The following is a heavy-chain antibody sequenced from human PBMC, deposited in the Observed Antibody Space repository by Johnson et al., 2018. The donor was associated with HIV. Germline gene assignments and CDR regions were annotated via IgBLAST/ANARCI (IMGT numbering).Heavy chain of an antibody. J-gene: IGHJ3*02. CDR2: ISGDGSSS. V-gene: IGHV3-43*01. D-gene: IGHD6-6*01. Sequence: VQLVESGGGVVQPGGSLRLSCAASGFTFDDYTMHWVRQAPGTGLEWVSRISGDGSSSSYADYVKGRFTISRDNSKNTLYLQMNSLRAEDTAVYYCARGGQLVAFDIWGQGTMVTVSS. CDR1: GFTFDDYT. CDR3: ARGGQLVAFDI.